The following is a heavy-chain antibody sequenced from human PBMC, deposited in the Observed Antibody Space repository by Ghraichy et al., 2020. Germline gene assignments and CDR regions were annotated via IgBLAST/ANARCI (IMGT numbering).Heavy chain of an antibody. CDR2: IYYSGST. V-gene: IGHV4-59*01. CDR1: GGSISSYY. CDR3: ARGAPGVCTAAAGTCGMDV. J-gene: IGHJ6*02. D-gene: IGHD6-13*01. Sequence: SETLSLTCTVSGGSISSYYWSWIRQPPGKGLEWIGYIYYSGSTNYNPSLKSRVTISVDTSKNQFSLKLSSVTAADTAVYYCARGAPGVCTAAAGTCGMDVWGQGTTVTVSS.